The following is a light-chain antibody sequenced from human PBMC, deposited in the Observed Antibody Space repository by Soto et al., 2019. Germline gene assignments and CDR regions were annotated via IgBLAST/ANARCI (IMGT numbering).Light chain of an antibody. CDR2: DNN. V-gene: IGLV1-51*01. CDR3: VAWDTSLTTTVL. Sequence: QSVLTQPPSVSAAPGQKVIISCYGSSSNIENNFVSWYQQLPGTAPKLLIFDNNKRPSGIPDRFSGSKSGTSATLGITGLQTGDEADYYCVAWDTSLTTTVLFGGGTKLTVL. CDR1: SSNIENNF. J-gene: IGLJ2*01.